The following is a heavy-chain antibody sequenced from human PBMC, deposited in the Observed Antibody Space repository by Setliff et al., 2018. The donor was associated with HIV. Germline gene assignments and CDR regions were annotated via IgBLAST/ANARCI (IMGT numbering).Heavy chain of an antibody. CDR2: VYYAGGT. V-gene: IGHV4-39*07. CDR3: ARDHYYDSSAYPSVTVPEY. D-gene: IGHD3-22*01. J-gene: IGHJ4*02. Sequence: SLTCTVSGASITSPSYYWGWIRQPPGKGLQWIGTVYYAGGTNYNPSLKSRLTISVDTSKNQFSLKLSSVTAADTAVYYCARDHYYDSSAYPSVTVPEYWGQGTLVTVSS. CDR1: GASITSPSYY.